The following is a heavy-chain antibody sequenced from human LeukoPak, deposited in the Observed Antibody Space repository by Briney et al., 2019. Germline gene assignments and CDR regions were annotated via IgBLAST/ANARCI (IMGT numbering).Heavy chain of an antibody. J-gene: IGHJ4*02. Sequence: SETLSLTCAVYGGSFSGYYWSWIRQPPGKGLEWIGEINHSGSTNYNPSLKSRVTISVDTSKNQFSLKLSSVTAADTAVYYCARAGITMVRGVIIVGEFDYWGQGTLVTVSS. CDR1: GGSFSGYY. V-gene: IGHV4-34*01. D-gene: IGHD3-10*01. CDR2: INHSGST. CDR3: ARAGITMVRGVIIVGEFDY.